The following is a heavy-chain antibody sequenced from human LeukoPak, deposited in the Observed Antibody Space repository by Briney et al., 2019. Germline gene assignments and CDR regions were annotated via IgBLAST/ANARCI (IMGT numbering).Heavy chain of an antibody. Sequence: SVKVSCKASGGTFSSCAISWVRQAPGQGLEWMGGIIPIFGTANYAQKFQGRVTITADESTSTAYMELSSLRSEDTAVYYCARVEPLRKYSSSWYWVFDYWGQGTLVTVSS. J-gene: IGHJ4*02. V-gene: IGHV1-69*13. D-gene: IGHD6-13*01. CDR3: ARVEPLRKYSSSWYWVFDY. CDR2: IIPIFGTA. CDR1: GGTFSSCA.